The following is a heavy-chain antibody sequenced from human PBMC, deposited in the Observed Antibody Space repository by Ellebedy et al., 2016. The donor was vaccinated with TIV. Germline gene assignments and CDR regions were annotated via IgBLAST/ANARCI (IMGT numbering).Heavy chain of an antibody. CDR3: TTDGPDIVGPTGSAFDV. J-gene: IGHJ3*01. V-gene: IGHV3-15*07. D-gene: IGHD1-26*01. CDR2: IKRRADGGTS. CDR1: GFTFSSYA. Sequence: GESLKISCAASGFTFSSYAMHWVRQAPGKGLEWVGRIKRRADGGTSDYAAPVKARFTISRDDSKNTLYLQMNSLKTEDTAVYYCTTDGPDIVGPTGSAFDVWGQGTMVTVSS.